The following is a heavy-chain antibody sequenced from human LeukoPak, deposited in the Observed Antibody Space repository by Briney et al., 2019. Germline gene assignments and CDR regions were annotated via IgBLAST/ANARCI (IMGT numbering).Heavy chain of an antibody. CDR3: ARLDDSSGYYYHY. CDR1: GYTFTSYD. CDR2: MNPNSGNT. Sequence: GASVKVSCKASGYTFTSYDINWVRQATAQGLEWMGWMNPNSGNTGYAQKFQGRVTMTRNTSISTAYMELSSLRSEDTAVYYCARLDDSSGYYYHYWGQGTLVTVSS. J-gene: IGHJ4*02. D-gene: IGHD3-22*01. V-gene: IGHV1-8*01.